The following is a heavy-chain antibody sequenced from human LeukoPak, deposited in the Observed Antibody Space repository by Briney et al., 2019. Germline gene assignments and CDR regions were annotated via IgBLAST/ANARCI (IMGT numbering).Heavy chain of an antibody. D-gene: IGHD5-12*01. CDR3: ARGYSGYVAYYYYGMDV. V-gene: IGHV1-18*01. Sequence: ASVTVSCKASGYTFTSYGISWVRQAPGQGLEWMGWISAYNGNTNYAQKLQGRVTMTTDTSTSTAYMELRSLRSDDTAVYYCARGYSGYVAYYYYGMDVWGQGTTVTVSS. J-gene: IGHJ6*02. CDR1: GYTFTSYG. CDR2: ISAYNGNT.